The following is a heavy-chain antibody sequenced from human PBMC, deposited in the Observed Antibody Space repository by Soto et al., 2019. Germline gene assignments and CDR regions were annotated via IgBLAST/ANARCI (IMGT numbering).Heavy chain of an antibody. J-gene: IGHJ4*02. V-gene: IGHV3-7*01. CDR2: IKQDGSEK. CDR3: ARAYYYDSSGFSPGGY. Sequence: GGSLRLSCSASGFTFSTYWMSWVRQAPGKGLEWVANIKQDGSEKYYVDSGRGRFTISRDTAKNSLYLQMNSLRAEDTAVYYCARAYYYDSSGFSPGGYWGQGTLVTVSS. D-gene: IGHD3-22*01. CDR1: GFTFSTYW.